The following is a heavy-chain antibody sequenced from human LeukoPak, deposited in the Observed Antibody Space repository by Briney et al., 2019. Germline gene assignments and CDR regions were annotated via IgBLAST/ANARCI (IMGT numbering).Heavy chain of an antibody. V-gene: IGHV3-21*01. CDR2: ISGSSSYI. D-gene: IGHD1-7*01. CDR1: GFTFSSYS. Sequence: PGGSLRLSCAASGFTFSSYSMNWVRQAPGKGLEWVSSISGSSSYINYADSVKGRFTISRDNSKNTLYLQMNSLRAEDTAVYYCAAVTGTTGCFDYWGQGTLVTVSS. J-gene: IGHJ4*02. CDR3: AAVTGTTGCFDY.